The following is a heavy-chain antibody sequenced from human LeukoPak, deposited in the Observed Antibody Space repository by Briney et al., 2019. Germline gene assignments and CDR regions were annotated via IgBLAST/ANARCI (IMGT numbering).Heavy chain of an antibody. J-gene: IGHJ4*02. D-gene: IGHD4-23*01. CDR2: INPNSGGT. CDR3: APSPVVRDYYFDY. V-gene: IGHV1-2*02. CDR1: GYTFTGYY. Sequence: ASVKVSCKASGYTFTGYYVHWVRQAPGQGLEWMGWINPNSGGTSYAQKFQGRVTMTRDTSISTAYMELSRLRSDDTAVYYCAPSPVVRDYYFDYWGQGTLVTVSS.